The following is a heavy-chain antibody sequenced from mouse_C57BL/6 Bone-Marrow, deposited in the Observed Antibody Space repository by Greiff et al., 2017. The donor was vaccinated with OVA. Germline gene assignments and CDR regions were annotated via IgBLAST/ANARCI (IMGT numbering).Heavy chain of an antibody. CDR1: GYAFTNYL. CDR3: GRKYDYGTVDY. V-gene: IGHV1-54*01. Sequence: VQLQESGAELVRPGTSVKVSCKASGYAFTNYLIEWVKQRPGQGLEWIGVINPGSGGTNYNEKFKGKATLTADKSSSTAYMQLSSLTSEDSAVYFCGRKYDYGTVDYWGQGTTLTVSA. D-gene: IGHD2-4*01. CDR2: INPGSGGT. J-gene: IGHJ2*01.